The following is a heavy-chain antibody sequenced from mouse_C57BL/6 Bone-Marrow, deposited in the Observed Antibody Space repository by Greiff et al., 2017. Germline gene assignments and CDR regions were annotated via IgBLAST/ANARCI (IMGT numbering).Heavy chain of an antibody. D-gene: IGHD1-1*01. Sequence: VQLQQPGAELVKPGASVKMSCKASGYTFTSYWITWVKQRPGQGLEWIGDIYPGSGSTNYNEKFKGKATLTADKSSSTAYMELRSLTSEDSAVYFCARYRYYGSSDYWGQGTTLTVSS. CDR2: IYPGSGST. V-gene: IGHV1-55*01. J-gene: IGHJ2*01. CDR1: GYTFTSYW. CDR3: ARYRYYGSSDY.